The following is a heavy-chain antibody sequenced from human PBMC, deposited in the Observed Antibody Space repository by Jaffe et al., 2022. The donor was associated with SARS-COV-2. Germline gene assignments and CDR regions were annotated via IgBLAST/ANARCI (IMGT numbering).Heavy chain of an antibody. V-gene: IGHV4-61*02. CDR2: IYTSGST. CDR3: ARDAVLLWFGEFEGYAFDI. Sequence: QVQLQESGPGLVKPSQTLSLTCTVSGGSISSGSYYWSWIRQPAGKGLEWIGRIYTSGSTNYNPSLKSRVTISVDTSKNQFSLKLSSVTAADTAVYYCARDAVLLWFGEFEGYAFDIWGQGTMVTVSS. D-gene: IGHD3-10*01. CDR1: GGSISSGSYY. J-gene: IGHJ3*02.